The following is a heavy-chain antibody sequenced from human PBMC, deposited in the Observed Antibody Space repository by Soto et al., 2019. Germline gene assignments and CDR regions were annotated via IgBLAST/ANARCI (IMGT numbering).Heavy chain of an antibody. V-gene: IGHV1-69*02. Sequence: QVQLVQSGAEVKRPGSSVKVSCKASGDTFNFYSINWVRQAPGLGLEWMGRVNPIVSMSNYAQKFQGRVTXTXDXXTSTAYMELSSLRSEDTAIYYGASSYGSGYRAVDYWGQGALVTVSS. CDR3: ASSYGSGYRAVDY. D-gene: IGHD3-10*01. CDR1: GDTFNFYS. CDR2: VNPIVSMS. J-gene: IGHJ4*02.